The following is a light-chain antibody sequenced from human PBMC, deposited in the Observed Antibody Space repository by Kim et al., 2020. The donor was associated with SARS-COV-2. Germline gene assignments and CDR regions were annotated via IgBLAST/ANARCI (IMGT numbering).Light chain of an antibody. CDR3: QSRDSSGKVV. J-gene: IGLJ2*01. CDR2: ARN. Sequence: SSELTQDPAVSVALGQTVRITCQGDSLRIYYPSWYQQKPGQAPVLVIYARNNRPSWIPDRFSGSSSGNKASLTITGAQAEDEADYYCQSRDSSGKVVFGGGTKVTVL. V-gene: IGLV3-19*01. CDR1: SLRIYY.